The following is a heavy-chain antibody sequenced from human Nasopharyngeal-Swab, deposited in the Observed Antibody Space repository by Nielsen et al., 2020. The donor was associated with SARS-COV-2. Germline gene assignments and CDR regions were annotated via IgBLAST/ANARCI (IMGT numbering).Heavy chain of an antibody. D-gene: IGHD4-11*01. V-gene: IGHV5-51*01. CDR3: ARPTVYSNFEY. CDR1: GYSFTNFW. J-gene: IGHJ4*02. CDR2: IFPFDSET. Sequence: GESLKISCQASGYSFTNFWIAWVRQMPGKGLEWMGIIFPFDSETRYSPSFQGQVTMSVDKSATTAYLQWNSLRASDTATYYCARPTVYSNFEYWGQGILVTVSS.